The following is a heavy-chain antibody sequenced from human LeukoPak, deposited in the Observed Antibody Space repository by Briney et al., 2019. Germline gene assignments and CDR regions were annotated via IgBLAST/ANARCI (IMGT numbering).Heavy chain of an antibody. D-gene: IGHD5-24*01. CDR2: VHHTGVT. J-gene: IGHJ6*02. V-gene: IGHV4-59*11. CDR1: GGSITSLY. CDR3: VRSATIAVFRYGMDV. Sequence: PSETLSLTCSVSGGSITSLYWSWVRQPPGKGQEYVGYVHHTGVTNYNPSLRGRVTVSMDSSKNQFSLKMNSVTAADTAVYYCVRSATIAVFRYGMDVWGQGTTVTVSS.